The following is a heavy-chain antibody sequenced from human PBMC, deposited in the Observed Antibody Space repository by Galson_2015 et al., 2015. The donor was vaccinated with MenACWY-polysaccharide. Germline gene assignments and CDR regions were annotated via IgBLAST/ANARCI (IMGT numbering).Heavy chain of an antibody. D-gene: IGHD2-2*01. J-gene: IGHJ6*02. CDR3: ARLGYCSSTSCSYYYYYYGMDV. Sequence: ETLSLTCTVSGGSISSSSYYWGWIRQPPGKGLEWIGSIYYSGSTYYNPSLKSRVTISVDTSKNQFSLKLSSVTAADTAVYYCARLGYCSSTSCSYYYYYYGMDVWGQGTTVTVSS. CDR2: IYYSGST. CDR1: GGSISSSSYY. V-gene: IGHV4-39*01.